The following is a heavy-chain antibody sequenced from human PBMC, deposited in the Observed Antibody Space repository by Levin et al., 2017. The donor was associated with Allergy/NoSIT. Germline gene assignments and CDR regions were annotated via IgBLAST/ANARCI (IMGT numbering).Heavy chain of an antibody. CDR2: IYYSGST. V-gene: IGHV4-59*01. CDR3: ARDGGVSGSDY. Sequence: GSLRLSCTVSGGSISSYYWSWIRQPPGKGLEWIGYIYYSGSTNYNPSLKSRVTISVDTSKNQFSLKLSSVTAADTAVYYCARDGGVSGSDYWGQGTLVTVSS. J-gene: IGHJ4*02. CDR1: GGSISSYY. D-gene: IGHD2-8*02.